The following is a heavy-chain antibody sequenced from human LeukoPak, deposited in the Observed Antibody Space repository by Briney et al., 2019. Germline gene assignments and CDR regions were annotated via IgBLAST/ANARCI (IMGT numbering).Heavy chain of an antibody. V-gene: IGHV4-39*01. Sequence: SETLSLTCTVSGGSISSSSYYWGWIRQPPGKGLEWIGSIYYSGSTYYNPSLKSRVTISVDTSKNQFSLKLSSVTAADTAVYYCARGGLGSSSSNRYYYYGMDVWGQGTTATVS. D-gene: IGHD6-6*01. CDR2: IYYSGST. CDR1: GGSISSSSYY. CDR3: ARGGLGSSSSNRYYYYGMDV. J-gene: IGHJ6*02.